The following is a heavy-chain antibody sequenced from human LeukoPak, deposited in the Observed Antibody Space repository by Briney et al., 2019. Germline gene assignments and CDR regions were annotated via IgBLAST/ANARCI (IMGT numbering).Heavy chain of an antibody. CDR2: IYYSGST. V-gene: IGHV4-59*01. J-gene: IGHJ4*02. CDR1: GGSISGYY. CDR3: ARGVGATWYFDD. D-gene: IGHD1-26*01. Sequence: PSETLSLTCTVSGGSISGYYWSWIRQPPGKKLEWIAYIYYSGSTNYNPSLKSRVTISVDTSKNQFSLKLSSVIAADTAVYYCARGVGATWYFDDWGQGTLVTVSS.